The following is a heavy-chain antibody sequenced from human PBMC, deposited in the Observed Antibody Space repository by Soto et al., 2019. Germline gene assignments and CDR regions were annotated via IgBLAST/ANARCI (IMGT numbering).Heavy chain of an antibody. V-gene: IGHV1-69*18. J-gene: IGHJ4*02. CDR1: GVTFSSDA. D-gene: IGHD3-16*01. CDR3: AKDGSWDGGGGES. CDR2: IIPVFRTS. Sequence: QVQLVQSGAELKKPGSSVKVSCSASGVTFSSDAFTWVRQAPGQGLEWMGNIIPVFRTSNYAQGFQGRLTISADASTNTIYMELSSLKSEDTAVYFCAKDGSWDGGGGESWGQGTLVIVSS.